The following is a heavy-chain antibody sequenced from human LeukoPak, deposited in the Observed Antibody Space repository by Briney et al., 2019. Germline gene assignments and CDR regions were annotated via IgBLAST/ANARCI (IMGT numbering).Heavy chain of an antibody. CDR2: IYPGDSDT. Sequence: GEALQISCHGSGYRFTSYWIGWVRQMPGKGLEWMGIIYPGDSDTRYSPSFQGQVTISADKSISTAYLQWSSLKASDTAMYYCARLVYGGSSGMGDYWGQGTLVTVSS. CDR3: ARLVYGGSSGMGDY. D-gene: IGHD4-23*01. J-gene: IGHJ4*02. V-gene: IGHV5-51*01. CDR1: GYRFTSYW.